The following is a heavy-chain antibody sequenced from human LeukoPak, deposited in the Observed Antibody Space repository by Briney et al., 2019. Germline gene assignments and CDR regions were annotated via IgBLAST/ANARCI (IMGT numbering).Heavy chain of an antibody. V-gene: IGHV3-30*04. CDR3: ARPSPPGDGYNPPDH. CDR2: ISHDGRTK. Sequence: GGSLRLSCVVSGFNFDNFAMHWVRQPLGKGLEWVAVISHDGRTKYYADSMKGRITISRDNSKNTLFLQMNSLRSEDTAVYFCARPSPPGDGYNPPDHWGQGTLVTVSS. J-gene: IGHJ4*02. CDR1: GFNFDNFA. D-gene: IGHD5-24*01.